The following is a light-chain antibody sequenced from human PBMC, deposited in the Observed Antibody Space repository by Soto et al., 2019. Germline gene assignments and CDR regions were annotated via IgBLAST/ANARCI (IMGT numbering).Light chain of an antibody. CDR3: QQSFSTPFT. Sequence: DIQMTQSPSSLSAFVGDRVTLTCRASQGISNQLNWYQLRPGKAPTLLIYAASSLQTGGSSRFSGSGSGTDFTLTISSLEPEEFAIYYCQQSFSTPFTLGRGTRLEIK. CDR2: AAS. V-gene: IGKV1-39*01. J-gene: IGKJ5*01. CDR1: QGISNQ.